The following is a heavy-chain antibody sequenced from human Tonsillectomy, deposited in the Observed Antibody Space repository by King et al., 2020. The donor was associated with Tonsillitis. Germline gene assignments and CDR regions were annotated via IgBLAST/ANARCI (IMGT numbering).Heavy chain of an antibody. CDR2: IYYSGST. V-gene: IGHV4-39*07. D-gene: IGHD2/OR15-2a*01. CDR1: GGSISSSSYY. CDR3: ARHGGSTNYYYGMDV. Sequence: QLQESGPGLVKPSETLSLTCTVSGGSISSSSYYWGWIRQPPGQGLEWIGSIYYSGSTYYNPSLKSRVTISVDTSKNQFSLKLSSVTAADTAVYYCARHGGSTNYYYGMDVWGQGTTVTVSS. J-gene: IGHJ6*02.